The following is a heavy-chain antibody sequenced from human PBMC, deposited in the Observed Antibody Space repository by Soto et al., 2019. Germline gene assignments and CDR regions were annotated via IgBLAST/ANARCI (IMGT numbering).Heavy chain of an antibody. D-gene: IGHD4-17*01. V-gene: IGHV3-30-3*01. CDR1: GFTFSSYA. CDR2: ISYDGSNK. J-gene: IGHJ3*02. CDR3: ARIDYGGNSDDAFDI. Sequence: GGSLRLSCAASGFTFSSYAMHWVRQAPGKGLEWVAVISYDGSNKYYADSVKGRFTISRDNSKNTLYLQMNSLRAEDATVYYCARIDYGGNSDDAFDIWGQGTMVTVSS.